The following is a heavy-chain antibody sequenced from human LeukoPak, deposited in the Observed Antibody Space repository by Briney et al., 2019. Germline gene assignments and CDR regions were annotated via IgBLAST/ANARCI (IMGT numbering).Heavy chain of an antibody. Sequence: GGSLRLSCAASGFSFSSKWMSWVRQAPGKGLERVAYIEQEGSEKFYVDSVQGRFTISRDNAKNSLSLQMNSLGAEDTAIYFCARLYYYNSGRSYPSIYFDYWGQGTLVTVSS. CDR2: IEQEGSEK. CDR1: GFSFSSKW. V-gene: IGHV3-7*01. D-gene: IGHD3-10*01. J-gene: IGHJ4*02. CDR3: ARLYYYNSGRSYPSIYFDY.